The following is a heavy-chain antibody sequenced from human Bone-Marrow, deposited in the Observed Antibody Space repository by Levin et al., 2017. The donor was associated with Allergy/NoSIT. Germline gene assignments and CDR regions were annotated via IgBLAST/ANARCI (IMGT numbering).Heavy chain of an antibody. V-gene: IGHV6-1*01. CDR2: TYYRSKWYN. J-gene: IGHJ4*02. CDR1: GDSVSSNSAA. D-gene: IGHD6-6*01. CDR3: ARDLLIASRLRSNDFDY. Sequence: PSQTLSLTCAISGDSVSSNSAAWNWIRQSPSRGLEWLGRTYYRSKWYNDYAVSVKSRIIINPDTSKNQFSLHLNSVTPEDTAVYYCARDLLIASRLRSNDFDYWGQGILVTVSS.